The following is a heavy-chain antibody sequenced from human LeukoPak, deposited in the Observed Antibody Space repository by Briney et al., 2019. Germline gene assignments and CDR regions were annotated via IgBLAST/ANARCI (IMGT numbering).Heavy chain of an antibody. D-gene: IGHD2-2*01. CDR1: GGSISSYY. CDR3: ARALGYCTSTSCLNWFDP. V-gene: IGHV4-4*07. Sequence: SETLSLTCTVSGGSISSYYWSWIRQPAGKGLEWIGRIYSSGSTNYNPSLKSRVTMSVDTSKNQFSLKLSFVTAADTAVYFCARALGYCTSTSCLNWFDPWGQGTLVTVSS. J-gene: IGHJ5*02. CDR2: IYSSGST.